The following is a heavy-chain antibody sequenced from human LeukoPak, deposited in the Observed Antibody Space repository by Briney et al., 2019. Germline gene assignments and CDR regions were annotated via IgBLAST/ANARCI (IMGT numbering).Heavy chain of an antibody. J-gene: IGHJ4*02. CDR1: GGSISSSSYY. D-gene: IGHD6-19*01. CDR3: ATSKSSSGWYWDY. V-gene: IGHV4-39*07. Sequence: SETLSLTCTVSGGSISSSSYYWGWIRQPPGKGLEWIGSIYYSGSTYYNPSFKSRVTISVDTSKNQFSLKLSSVTAADTAVYYCATSKSSSGWYWDYWGQGTLVTVSS. CDR2: IYYSGST.